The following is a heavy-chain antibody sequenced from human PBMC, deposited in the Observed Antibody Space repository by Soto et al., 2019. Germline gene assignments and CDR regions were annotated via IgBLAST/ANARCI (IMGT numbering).Heavy chain of an antibody. V-gene: IGHV4-34*01. Sequence: SSETLSLTCAVYGGSFSGYYWSWIRQPPGKGLEWIGEINHSGSTNYNPSLKSRVTISVYTSKNQFSLKLSSVTAADTAVYYCARGWESFIAARPKGMGVWGQGTTVT. CDR3: ARGWESFIAARPKGMGV. CDR2: INHSGST. CDR1: GGSFSGYY. D-gene: IGHD6-6*01. J-gene: IGHJ6*02.